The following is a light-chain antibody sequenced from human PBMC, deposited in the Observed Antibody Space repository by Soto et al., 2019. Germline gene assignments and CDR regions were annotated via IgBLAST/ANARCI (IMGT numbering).Light chain of an antibody. Sequence: QSVLTQPPSASGTPGQRVTISCSGSSXNIGSNYVYWYQQLPGTAPKLLIYSNNQRPSGVPDRFSGSKSGTSASLAISGLRSEDEADYYCAAWDESLSANYVFGTGTKVTVL. CDR3: AAWDESLSANYV. CDR1: SXNIGSNY. CDR2: SNN. J-gene: IGLJ1*01. V-gene: IGLV1-47*02.